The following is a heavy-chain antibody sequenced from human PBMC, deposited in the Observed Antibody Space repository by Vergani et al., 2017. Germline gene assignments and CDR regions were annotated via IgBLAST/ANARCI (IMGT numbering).Heavy chain of an antibody. J-gene: IGHJ4*02. D-gene: IGHD3-22*01. CDR3: ARLHGPSGYYDFGY. Sequence: QVTLKESGPALVKPTQTLTLTCTLSGFSVNSHPMRVIWIRQPPGKALEWLARIDWDDDKFYDRSLKTRLTISKDTSKNQVVLRMTNMDPVDTAMYYCARLHGPSGYYDFGYWGQGILVTVSS. CDR1: GFSVNSHPMR. CDR2: IDWDDDK. V-gene: IGHV2-70*04.